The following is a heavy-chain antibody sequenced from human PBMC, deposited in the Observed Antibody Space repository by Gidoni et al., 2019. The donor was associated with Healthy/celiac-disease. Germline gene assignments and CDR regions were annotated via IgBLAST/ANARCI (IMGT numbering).Heavy chain of an antibody. Sequence: EVQLVESGGGLVQPGGSVRLPCAASGLTYSSYSMNWVRQAPGKGLGWVSYISTSSRTIYFADSVKGRFTISRDNAKNSLYLQMNSLRDEDTAVYYCARGLNWNYEFRFDYWGQGTLVTVSS. CDR3: ARGLNWNYEFRFDY. V-gene: IGHV3-48*02. D-gene: IGHD1-7*01. CDR2: ISTSSRTI. J-gene: IGHJ4*02. CDR1: GLTYSSYS.